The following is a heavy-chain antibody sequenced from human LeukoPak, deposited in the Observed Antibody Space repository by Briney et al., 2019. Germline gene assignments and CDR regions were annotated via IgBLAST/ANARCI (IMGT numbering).Heavy chain of an antibody. D-gene: IGHD3-9*01. CDR1: GFTFSSYA. CDR3: ARDSYYDILTGYLRYFDY. V-gene: IGHV3-21*01. J-gene: IGHJ4*02. CDR2: ISSSSSYI. Sequence: GGSLRLSCAASGFTFSSYALHWVRQAPGKGLEWVSSISSSSSYIYYADSVKGRFTISRDNAKNSLYLQMNSLRAEDTAVYYCARDSYYDILTGYLRYFDYWGQGTLVTVSS.